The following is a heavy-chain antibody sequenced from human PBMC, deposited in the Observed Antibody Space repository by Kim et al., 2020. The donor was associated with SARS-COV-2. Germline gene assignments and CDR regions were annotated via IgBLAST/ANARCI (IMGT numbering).Heavy chain of an antibody. Sequence: SVKVSCKASGGTFSSYAISWVRQAPGQGLEWMGGIIPIFGTANYAQKFQGRVTITADESTSTAYMELSSLRSEDTAVYYCARDDKGRLDAFPYYYYGMDVWGQGTTVTVSS. V-gene: IGHV1-69*13. CDR2: IIPIFGTA. CDR3: ARDDKGRLDAFPYYYYGMDV. D-gene: IGHD6-19*01. J-gene: IGHJ6*02. CDR1: GGTFSSYA.